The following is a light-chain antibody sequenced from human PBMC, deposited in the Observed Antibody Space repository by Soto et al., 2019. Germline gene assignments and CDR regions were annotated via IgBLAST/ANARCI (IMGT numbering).Light chain of an antibody. CDR2: DAS. CDR1: QSISSW. V-gene: IGKV1-5*01. J-gene: IGKJ1*01. CDR3: QQYQSYSRT. Sequence: DIQMTQSPSTLSASVGDRVTITCPASQSISSWLAWYQQKPGKAPKLLIYDASSLESGVPSRFSGSGSGTEFTLTISSLKPDDFATYYCQQYQSYSRTFGQGTKVDI.